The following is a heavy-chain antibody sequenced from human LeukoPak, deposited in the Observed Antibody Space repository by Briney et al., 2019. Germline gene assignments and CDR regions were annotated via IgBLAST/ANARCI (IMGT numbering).Heavy chain of an antibody. CDR3: ARAYSDSSGYYPPYFDY. D-gene: IGHD3-22*01. V-gene: IGHV3-74*01. J-gene: IGHJ4*02. CDR1: GFTFSSYW. CDR2: INSDGSST. Sequence: PGGSLRLSCVASGFTFSSYWMHWVRQAPGKGLVWVSRINSDGSSTSYADSVKGRFTFSRDNAKNTLYLQMKSLRAEDTAVYYCARAYSDSSGYYPPYFDYWGQGSLVAVPS.